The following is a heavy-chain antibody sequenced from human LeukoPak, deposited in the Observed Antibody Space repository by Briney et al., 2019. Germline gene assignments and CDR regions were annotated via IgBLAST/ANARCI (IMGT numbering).Heavy chain of an antibody. CDR3: ARLRVVPAAFSYYYYYGMDV. V-gene: IGHV4-34*01. D-gene: IGHD2-2*01. CDR1: GVSFSGYY. Sequence: SETLSLTCAVYGVSFSGYYWSWIRQPPGKGLEWIGEINHSGSTNYNPSLKSRVTISVDTSKNQFSLKLSSVTAADTAVYYCARLRVVPAAFSYYYYYGMDVWGQGTTVTVSS. CDR2: INHSGST. J-gene: IGHJ6*02.